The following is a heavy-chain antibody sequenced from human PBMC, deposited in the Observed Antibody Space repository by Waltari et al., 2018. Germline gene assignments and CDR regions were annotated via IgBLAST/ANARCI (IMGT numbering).Heavy chain of an antibody. J-gene: IGHJ4*02. Sequence: QVQLQQWGAGLLKPSETLSLTCAVYGGSFSGYYWSWIRQPPGKGLEWIGEINHSGSTNYTPSLKSRVTISVDTSKNQFSLKLSSVTAADTAVYYCARDGPAAAGSDYWGQGTLVTVSS. D-gene: IGHD6-13*01. CDR1: GGSFSGYY. V-gene: IGHV4-34*01. CDR3: ARDGPAAAGSDY. CDR2: INHSGST.